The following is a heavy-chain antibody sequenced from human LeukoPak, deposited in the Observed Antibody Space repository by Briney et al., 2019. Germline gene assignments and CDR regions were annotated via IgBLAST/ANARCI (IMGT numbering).Heavy chain of an antibody. V-gene: IGHV3-33*01. CDR1: GFTFSSYG. CDR3: AREEDTGHYYYYGMDA. CDR2: IWYDGSNK. D-gene: IGHD1-14*01. J-gene: IGHJ6*02. Sequence: GGSLRLSCAASGFTFSSYGMHWVRQAPGKGLEWVAVIWYDGSNKYYADSVKGRLTISRDNSKNTLYLQMNSLRAEDTAVYYCAREEDTGHYYYYGMDAWGQGTTVTVSS.